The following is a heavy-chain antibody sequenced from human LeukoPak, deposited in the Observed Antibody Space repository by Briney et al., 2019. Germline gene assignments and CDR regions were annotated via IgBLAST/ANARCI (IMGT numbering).Heavy chain of an antibody. J-gene: IGHJ4*02. D-gene: IGHD3-9*01. V-gene: IGHV4-34*01. CDR1: GGSFSGYY. Sequence: PSETLSLTCAVYGGSFSGYYWSWIRQPPGKGLEWIGEINHSGSTNYNPSLKSRVTISVDTSKNQFSLKLSSVTAADTAVYYCARAAGYYVQLRKGTYFDYWGQGTLVTVSS. CDR3: ARAAGYYVQLRKGTYFDY. CDR2: INHSGST.